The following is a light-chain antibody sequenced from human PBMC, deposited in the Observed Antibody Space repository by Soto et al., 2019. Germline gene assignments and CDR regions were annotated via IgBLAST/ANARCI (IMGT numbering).Light chain of an antibody. Sequence: DIQMTQSPSSLPASVGDRVTLTCQASQDIGNCLNWYQQKPGKAPNLLIFDGSDLERGVPSRFGGRGSVTEFNFTISSLQTEDIATYYCQKYYSVPFTFSGGTKVDIK. CDR2: DGS. V-gene: IGKV1-33*01. J-gene: IGKJ4*01. CDR1: QDIGNC. CDR3: QKYYSVPFT.